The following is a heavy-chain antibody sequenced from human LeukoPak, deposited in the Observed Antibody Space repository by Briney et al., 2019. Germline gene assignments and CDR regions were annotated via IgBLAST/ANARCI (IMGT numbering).Heavy chain of an antibody. V-gene: IGHV4-34*01. D-gene: IGHD2-15*01. Sequence: PSETLSLTCAVYVGSFSGYYWSWIRQPPGKGLEWIGEINHSGSTNYNPSLKSRVTISVDTSKNQFSLKLSSVTAADTAVYYCARGPRGGGSPSNPSKRFDYWGQGTLVTVSS. J-gene: IGHJ4*02. CDR2: INHSGST. CDR1: VGSFSGYY. CDR3: ARGPRGGGSPSNPSKRFDY.